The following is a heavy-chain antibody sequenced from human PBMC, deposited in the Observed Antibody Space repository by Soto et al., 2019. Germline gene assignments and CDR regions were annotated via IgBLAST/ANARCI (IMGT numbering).Heavy chain of an antibody. CDR2: VYYSGST. V-gene: IGHV4-59*01. J-gene: IGHJ3*02. D-gene: IGHD3-22*01. CDR1: GASISSSY. CDR3: ARGYYDTSGQSNTFDI. Sequence: SETLSLTCTVSGASISSSYWSWIRQSPGKGLEWIGYVYYSGSTNYNPSLKSRVTISVDTSKNQFSLKLSSVTSADTAVYYCARGYYDTSGQSNTFDIWGQGTMVTVSS.